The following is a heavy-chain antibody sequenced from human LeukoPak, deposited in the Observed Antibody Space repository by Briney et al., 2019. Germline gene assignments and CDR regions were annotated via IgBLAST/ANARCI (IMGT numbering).Heavy chain of an antibody. Sequence: SQTLSLTCAISGDSVSSNKASWHWIRQSPSRGLEWLGRTYYRSKWYNDDALSVKSRITISPDTSKNQFSLQLNSVTPEDTAVYYCARAPAGPYGYFEYWGQGTLVTVSS. CDR2: TYYRSKWYN. V-gene: IGHV6-1*01. D-gene: IGHD2-2*01. CDR1: GDSVSSNKAS. J-gene: IGHJ4*02. CDR3: ARAPAGPYGYFEY.